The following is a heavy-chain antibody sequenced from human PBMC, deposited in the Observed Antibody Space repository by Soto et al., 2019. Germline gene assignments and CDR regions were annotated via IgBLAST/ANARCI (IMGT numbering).Heavy chain of an antibody. CDR3: ASDSYVRGGYSYGNSDYYGMDV. V-gene: IGHV1-69*13. Sequence: SVKVSCQASGGTFSSYAISWVRQAPGQGLEWMGGIIPIFGTANYAQKFQGRVTITADESTSTAYMELSSLRSEDTAVYYCASDSYVRGGYSYGNSDYYGMDVWGQGTTVTVSS. CDR1: GGTFSSYA. D-gene: IGHD5-18*01. J-gene: IGHJ6*02. CDR2: IIPIFGTA.